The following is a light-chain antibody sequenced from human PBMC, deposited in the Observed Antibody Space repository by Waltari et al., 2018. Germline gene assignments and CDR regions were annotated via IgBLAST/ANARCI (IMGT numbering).Light chain of an antibody. CDR1: QDISRW. CDR3: QQAHSFPLT. Sequence: DIQVTQSPSSVSASVGDRVTITCRASQDISRWLTWYQQKPGKVPKLLISAASNVQSGVPSRFSGSGSGTDFTLTISSLQPDDFAIYYCQQAHSFPLTFGGGTKVEIK. J-gene: IGKJ4*01. CDR2: AAS. V-gene: IGKV1-12*01.